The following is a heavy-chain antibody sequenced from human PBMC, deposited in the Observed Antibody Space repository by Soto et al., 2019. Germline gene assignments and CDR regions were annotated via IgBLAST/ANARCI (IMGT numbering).Heavy chain of an antibody. V-gene: IGHV1-69*01. CDR1: GGTFSSYA. Sequence: QVQLVQSGAEVKKPGSSVKVSCKASGGTFSSYAISWVRQAPGQGLEWMGGIIPIFGTANYAQKFQGRVTITADESTSTAYMELSSLRSEDTAVYYCARSDYYYDSSGYHQWDYYGMDVWGQGTTVTVSS. D-gene: IGHD3-22*01. J-gene: IGHJ6*02. CDR3: ARSDYYYDSSGYHQWDYYGMDV. CDR2: IIPIFGTA.